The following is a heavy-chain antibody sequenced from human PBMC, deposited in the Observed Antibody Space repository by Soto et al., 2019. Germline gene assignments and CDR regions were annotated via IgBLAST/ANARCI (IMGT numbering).Heavy chain of an antibody. CDR3: ARVRPSLGQLTRFDY. D-gene: IGHD3-16*01. V-gene: IGHV3-21*01. CDR1: GFTFSSYS. Sequence: GGSLRLSCAASGFTFSSYSMNWVPQAPGKGLEWVSSISSSSSYIYYADSVKGRFTISRDNAKNSLYLQMNSLRAEDTAVYYCARVRPSLGQLTRFDYWRQGTLVTVSS. CDR2: ISSSSSYI. J-gene: IGHJ4*02.